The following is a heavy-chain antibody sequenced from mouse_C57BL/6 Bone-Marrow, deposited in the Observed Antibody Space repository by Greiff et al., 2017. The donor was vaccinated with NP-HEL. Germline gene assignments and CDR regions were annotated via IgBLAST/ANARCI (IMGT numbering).Heavy chain of an antibody. V-gene: IGHV1-55*01. CDR2: IYPGSGST. Sequence: QVQLQQPGAELVKPGASVKMSCKASGYTFTSYWITWVKQRPGQGLEWIGDIYPGSGSTNYNEKFKSKATLTADTSSSTAYMQLSSLTSEDSAVYYCARAYFDYWGQGTTLTVSS. J-gene: IGHJ2*01. CDR3: ARAYFDY. CDR1: GYTFTSYW.